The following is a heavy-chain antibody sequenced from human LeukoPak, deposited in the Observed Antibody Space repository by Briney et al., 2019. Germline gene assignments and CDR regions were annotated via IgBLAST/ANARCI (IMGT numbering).Heavy chain of an antibody. V-gene: IGHV3-7*01. D-gene: IGHD1-1*01. CDR1: GFTFGSYW. J-gene: IGHJ4*02. CDR2: IKQDGSEK. Sequence: GGSLRLSCAASGFTFGSYWMSWVRQAPGKGLEWVANIKQDGSEKYYVDSVKGRFTISRDNAKNSLYLQMNSLRAEDTAVYYCARDVQLGGQGTLVTVSS. CDR3: ARDVQL.